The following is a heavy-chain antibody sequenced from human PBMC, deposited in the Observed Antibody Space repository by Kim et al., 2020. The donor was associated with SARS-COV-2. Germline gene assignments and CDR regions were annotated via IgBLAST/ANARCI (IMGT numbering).Heavy chain of an antibody. V-gene: IGHV5-51*01. D-gene: IGHD1-26*01. CDR2: IYPDHSES. Sequence: GESLKISCKASGYSFSHQWIGWVRQMPGKGLEWMGIIYPDHSESRYSPAFQGQVTISADESINTAYLRWSSLKASDTAMYYCARAATGKVGYTLEIWGQGPRVTVSS. CDR3: ARAATGKVGYTLEI. CDR1: GYSFSHQW. J-gene: IGHJ3*02.